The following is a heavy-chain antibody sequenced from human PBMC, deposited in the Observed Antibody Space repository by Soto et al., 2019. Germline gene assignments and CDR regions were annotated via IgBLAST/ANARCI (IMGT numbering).Heavy chain of an antibody. D-gene: IGHD6-19*01. V-gene: IGHV3-30*18. J-gene: IGHJ4*02. CDR1: GFTFSSYG. Sequence: QVQLVESGGGVVQPGRSLRLSCAASGFTFSSYGMHWVRQAPGKGLEWVAVISYDGSNKYYADSVKGRFTISRDNSKNTLYLQMNSLRADDTAVYYCAKGTKAVAGNVLGYWGQGTLVTVSS. CDR2: ISYDGSNK. CDR3: AKGTKAVAGNVLGY.